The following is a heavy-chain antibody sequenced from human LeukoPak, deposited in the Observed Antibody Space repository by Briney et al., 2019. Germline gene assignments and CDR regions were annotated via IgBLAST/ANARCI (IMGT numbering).Heavy chain of an antibody. Sequence: GGSLRLSCAASGFTFSSYAMSWVRQAPGKGLEWVSAISGSGGSTYYADSVKGRFTISRDNSKNTLYLQMNSLRAEDTAVYYCARGYLRVTSPLDYWGQGTLVTVSS. D-gene: IGHD4-11*01. CDR1: GFTFSSYA. CDR3: ARGYLRVTSPLDY. V-gene: IGHV3-23*01. CDR2: ISGSGGST. J-gene: IGHJ4*02.